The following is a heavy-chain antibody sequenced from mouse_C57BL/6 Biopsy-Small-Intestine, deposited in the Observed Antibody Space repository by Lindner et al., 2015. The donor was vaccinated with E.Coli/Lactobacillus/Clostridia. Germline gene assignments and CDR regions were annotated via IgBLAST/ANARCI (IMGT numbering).Heavy chain of an antibody. CDR2: INPGDGDT. CDR3: ARDWEYYFDY. V-gene: IGHV1-54*01. Sequence: VQLQESGAELVRPETSVKVSCKASGYVFTEYLIEWIKQRPGQGLEWIGVINPGDGDTNYNGKFKGKATLTADKSSSTAYMQLSSLTSEDSAVYFCARDWEYYFDYWGQGTTLTVSS. CDR1: GYVFTEYL. D-gene: IGHD4-1*01. J-gene: IGHJ2*01.